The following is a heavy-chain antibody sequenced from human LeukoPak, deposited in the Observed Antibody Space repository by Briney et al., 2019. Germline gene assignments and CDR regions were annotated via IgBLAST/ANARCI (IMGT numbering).Heavy chain of an antibody. CDR1: GFTYSSYA. J-gene: IGHJ4*02. V-gene: IGHV3-30-3*01. CDR3: AREDGSSSYLFDY. CDR2: ISYDGSNK. D-gene: IGHD6-6*01. Sequence: GRSLRLSCAASGFTYSSYAMHWVRQDPGKGLEWVAVISYDGSNKYYADSVKGRFTISRDNSKNTLYLQMNSLRAEDTAVYYCAREDGSSSYLFDYWGQGTLVTVSS.